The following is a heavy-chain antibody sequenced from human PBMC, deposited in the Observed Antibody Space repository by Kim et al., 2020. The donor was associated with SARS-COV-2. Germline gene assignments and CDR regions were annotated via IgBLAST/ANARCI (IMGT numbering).Heavy chain of an antibody. J-gene: IGHJ5*02. Sequence: PSPTRRVTISVDTSKNQFSLKLSSVTAADTAVYYCARDQVATTENWFDPWGQGTLVTVSS. D-gene: IGHD4-17*01. V-gene: IGHV4-39*07. CDR3: ARDQVATTENWFDP.